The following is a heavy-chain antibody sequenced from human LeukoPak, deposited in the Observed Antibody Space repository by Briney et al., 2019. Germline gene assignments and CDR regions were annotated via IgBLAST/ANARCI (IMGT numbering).Heavy chain of an antibody. CDR3: ARHSARDGYNYLTYFDY. J-gene: IGHJ4*02. CDR2: VHYTRSYSGTT. V-gene: IGHV4-39*01. D-gene: IGHD5-24*01. CDR1: SGSIGSDALY. Sequence: SETLSLTCTVSSGSIGSDALYWGWIRQSPGKGLEWIGSVHYTRSYSGTTYYNPSLESRVTVSTDRSKTLCSLKLTSVTAADTAVYYCARHSARDGYNYLTYFDYWGQGTLVTVSS.